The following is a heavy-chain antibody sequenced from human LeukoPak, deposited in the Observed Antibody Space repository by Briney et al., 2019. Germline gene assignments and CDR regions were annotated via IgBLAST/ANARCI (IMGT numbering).Heavy chain of an antibody. CDR3: ASLENAQYFLH. V-gene: IGHV4-39*02. Sequence: PSETLSLTCTVSGGSISSSSYYWGWIRQPPGKGLEWIGSIYYSGSTYYNPSLKSRVTISVDTSKSHFSLRLSSVTAADTAVYYCASLENAQYFLHWAQGTLVTVSS. J-gene: IGHJ1*01. CDR2: IYYSGST. CDR1: GGSISSSSYY.